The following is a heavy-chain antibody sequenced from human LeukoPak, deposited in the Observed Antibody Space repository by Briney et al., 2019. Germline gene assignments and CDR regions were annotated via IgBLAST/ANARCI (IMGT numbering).Heavy chain of an antibody. Sequence: PSETLSLTCTVSGGSISSSSYYWGWLRQPPGKGLEWIVSIYYSGSTYYNPSLKSPRTISVDTSKNQFSLKLSSVTAADTAVYYCARHWVYATVTLYYYYYGMDVWGQGPTVTVSS. CDR2: IYYSGST. J-gene: IGHJ6*02. D-gene: IGHD4-11*01. V-gene: IGHV4-39*01. CDR3: ARHWVYATVTLYYYYYGMDV. CDR1: GGSISSSSYY.